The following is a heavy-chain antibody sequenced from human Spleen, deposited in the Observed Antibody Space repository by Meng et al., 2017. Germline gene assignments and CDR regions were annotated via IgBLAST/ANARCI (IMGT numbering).Heavy chain of an antibody. CDR3: ATMSGNPVYYSHGMDV. V-gene: IGHV3-30*04. CDR1: GFSLSNYA. D-gene: IGHD3-10*01. CDR2: ISFDGNER. Sequence: GESLKISCTASGFSLSNYAMHWVRQTPGKGLEWVAVISFDGNERFNADPVKGRFTISRDNSKNTLYLQMNSLRGEDTAIYFCATMSGNPVYYSHGMDVWGQGTTVTVSS. J-gene: IGHJ6*02.